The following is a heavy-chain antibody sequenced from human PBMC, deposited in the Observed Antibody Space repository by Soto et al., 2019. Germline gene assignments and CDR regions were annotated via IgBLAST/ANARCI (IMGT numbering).Heavy chain of an antibody. CDR2: IYHSGST. CDR1: GYSISSGYY. Sequence: SETLSLTCAVSGYSISSGYYWGWIRQPPGKGLEWIGSIYHSGSTYYNPSLKSRVTISVDTSKNQLSLKLSSVTAADTAVYYCARGGGSSWLFMYYWGRGTLVTVSS. J-gene: IGHJ4*02. CDR3: ARGGGSSWLFMYY. D-gene: IGHD6-13*01. V-gene: IGHV4-38-2*01.